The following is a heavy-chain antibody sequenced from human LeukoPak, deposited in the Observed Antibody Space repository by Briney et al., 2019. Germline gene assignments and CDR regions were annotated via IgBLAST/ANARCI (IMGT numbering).Heavy chain of an antibody. CDR1: GGSISSGGYY. CDR2: IYHSGST. V-gene: IGHV4-30-2*01. D-gene: IGHD6-13*01. CDR3: ARSPYSSSWYDI. J-gene: IGHJ3*02. Sequence: SQTLSLTCTVSGGSISSGGYYWSWIRQPPGKGLEWIGYIYHSGSTYYNPSLKSRVTISVDRSKNQFSLKLSSVTAADTAVYYCARSPYSSSWYDIWGQGTMVTVSS.